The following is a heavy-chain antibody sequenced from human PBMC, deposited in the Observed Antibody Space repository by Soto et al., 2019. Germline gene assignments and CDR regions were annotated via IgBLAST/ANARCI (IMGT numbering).Heavy chain of an antibody. CDR3: ARDSATVTTSTSDY. Sequence: QVQLQESGPGLVTPSQTLSLTCTVSGGSISSGNYYWSWIRQHPGKGLEWIGYIYYSGSPYYNPSLQIRGTISGDPFKNPLSLKLSSVTAADTAVYYCARDSATVTTSTSDYWGQGTLVTVSS. V-gene: IGHV4-31*03. J-gene: IGHJ4*02. CDR2: IYYSGSP. CDR1: GGSISSGNYY. D-gene: IGHD4-17*01.